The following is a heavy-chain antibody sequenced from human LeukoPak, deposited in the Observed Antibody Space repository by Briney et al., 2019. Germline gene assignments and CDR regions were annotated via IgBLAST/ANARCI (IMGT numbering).Heavy chain of an antibody. D-gene: IGHD5-18*01. Sequence: GRSLRLSCAASGFTFSSYGMHWVRQAPGKGLEWVAVISYDGSNKYYADSVKGRFTISRDNAKNSLYLQMNSLRAEDTAVYYCARDKGPKGYSYGYWGQGTLVTVSS. CDR1: GFTFSSYG. J-gene: IGHJ4*02. V-gene: IGHV3-30*03. CDR3: ARDKGPKGYSYGY. CDR2: ISYDGSNK.